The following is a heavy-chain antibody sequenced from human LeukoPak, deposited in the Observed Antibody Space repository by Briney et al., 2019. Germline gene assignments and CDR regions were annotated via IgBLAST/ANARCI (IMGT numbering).Heavy chain of an antibody. V-gene: IGHV1-8*03. Sequence: ASVKVSCKASGYTFSSYGISWVRQATGQGLEWMGWMNPNSGNTGYAQKFQGRVTIARNTSISTAYMELSSLRSEDTAVYYCARGLLTRWSPSDYMDVWGKGTTVTVSS. CDR2: MNPNSGNT. D-gene: IGHD4-23*01. J-gene: IGHJ6*03. CDR1: GYTFSSYG. CDR3: ARGLLTRWSPSDYMDV.